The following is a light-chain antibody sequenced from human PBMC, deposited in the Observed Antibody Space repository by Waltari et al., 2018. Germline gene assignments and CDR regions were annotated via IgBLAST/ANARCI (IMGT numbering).Light chain of an antibody. CDR1: QSISTW. CDR2: KAS. V-gene: IGKV1-5*03. CDR3: QQYKSYPPT. Sequence: DNQMTQSPSTLSASVGDRVTITCRTSQSISTWLAWYQQKPGKAPKLLIYKASSLENEVPSRFSGSGSGTEFTLTISSLQPDDFATFYCQQYKSYPPTFGGGTKVDIK. J-gene: IGKJ4*01.